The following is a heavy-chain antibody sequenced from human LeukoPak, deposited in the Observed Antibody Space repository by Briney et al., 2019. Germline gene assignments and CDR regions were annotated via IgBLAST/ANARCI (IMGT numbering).Heavy chain of an antibody. CDR2: ISSSSNYI. J-gene: IGHJ4*02. Sequence: PGGSLRLSCAASEFTFSSYSMNWVRQAPGKGLEWVSSISSSSNYIYYADSVKGRFTISRDNAKNSLYLQMNSLRAEDTAVYYCARVRGSLRYKSAFDYWGQGTLVTVSS. D-gene: IGHD1-14*01. CDR3: ARVRGSLRYKSAFDY. V-gene: IGHV3-21*01. CDR1: EFTFSSYS.